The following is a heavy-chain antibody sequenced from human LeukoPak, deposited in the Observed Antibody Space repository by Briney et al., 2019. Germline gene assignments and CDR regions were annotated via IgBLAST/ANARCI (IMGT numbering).Heavy chain of an antibody. D-gene: IGHD3-10*01. CDR2: INPTGGST. CDR3: ARAITMVRGVITPCNWFDP. Sequence: ASVKVSCEASGYTFTSYYMHWVRQAPGQGLEWMGLINPTGGSTGYAQKFQGRVTMTRDMSTSTDYMELSSLRSEDTAVYYCARAITMVRGVITPCNWFDPWGQGTLVTVSS. J-gene: IGHJ5*02. V-gene: IGHV1-46*01. CDR1: GYTFTSYY.